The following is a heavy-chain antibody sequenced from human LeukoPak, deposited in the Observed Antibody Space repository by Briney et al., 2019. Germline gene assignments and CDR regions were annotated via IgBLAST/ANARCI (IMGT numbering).Heavy chain of an antibody. CDR3: ARYYIAVAGSVTYYFDY. J-gene: IGHJ4*02. V-gene: IGHV5-51*01. CDR2: IYPADSDT. CDR1: GYSFTTYW. Sequence: GESLKISCKGSGYSFTTYWIGWVRQMPGKGLEWLGIIYPADSDTRHSPSFQGQVTISADKSISTAYLQWSSLKASDTAMYYCARYYIAVAGSVTYYFDYWGQGTLVTVSS. D-gene: IGHD6-19*01.